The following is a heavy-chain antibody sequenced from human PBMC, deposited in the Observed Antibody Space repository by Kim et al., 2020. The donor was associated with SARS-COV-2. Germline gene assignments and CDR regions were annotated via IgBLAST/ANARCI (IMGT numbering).Heavy chain of an antibody. CDR3: ARAHPDTPIYYYYGMDV. CDR1: GYSISSGYY. J-gene: IGHJ6*01. V-gene: IGHV4-38-2*02. D-gene: IGHD5-18*01. Sequence: SETLSLTCTVSGYSISSGYYWGWIRQPPGKGLEWIGSIYHSGSTYYNPSLKSRVTISVDTSKNQFSLKLSSVTAADTAVYYCARAHPDTPIYYYYGMDV. CDR2: IYHSGST.